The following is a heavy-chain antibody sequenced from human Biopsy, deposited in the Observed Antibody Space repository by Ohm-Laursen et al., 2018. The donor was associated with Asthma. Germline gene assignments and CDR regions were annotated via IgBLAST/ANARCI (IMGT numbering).Heavy chain of an antibody. CDR3: ARMITIFGVVSRGMDV. Sequence: SLRLSCTASGFSFDSHAMHWVRQAPGKGLEWLAVMSCDGANKYHADSVKGRFTISRDNAKNSLYLQMNSLRDEDTAVYYCARMITIFGVVSRGMDVWGQGTTVTVSS. D-gene: IGHD3-3*01. V-gene: IGHV3-30-3*01. CDR1: GFSFDSHA. J-gene: IGHJ6*02. CDR2: MSCDGANK.